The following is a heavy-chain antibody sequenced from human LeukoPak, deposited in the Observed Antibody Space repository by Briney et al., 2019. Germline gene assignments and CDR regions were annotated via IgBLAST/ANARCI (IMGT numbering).Heavy chain of an antibody. Sequence: HGASVKVSCKVSGYTLTELSMHWVRQAPGKGLEWMGGFDPEDGETIYAQKFQGRVTMTEDTSTDTAYMELSSLRSEDTAVYYCATLRPYNWNYVGAFDIWGQGTMVTVSS. D-gene: IGHD1-7*01. CDR1: GYTLTELS. J-gene: IGHJ3*02. CDR3: ATLRPYNWNYVGAFDI. CDR2: FDPEDGET. V-gene: IGHV1-24*01.